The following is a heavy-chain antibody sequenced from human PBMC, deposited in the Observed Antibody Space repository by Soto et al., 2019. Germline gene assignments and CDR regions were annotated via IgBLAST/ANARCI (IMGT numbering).Heavy chain of an antibody. CDR1: GYTFTSYD. CDR2: MNPNSGNT. Sequence: QVQLVQSGAEVKKPGASVKVSCKASGYTFTSYDINWVRQATGQGLEWMGWMNPNSGNTGYAQKFQGRVTMTRNTSISTAYMELSSLRSEDTAVYYCARARDGLRLDHYYYYYMDVWGKGTTVTVSS. J-gene: IGHJ6*03. D-gene: IGHD3-16*01. V-gene: IGHV1-8*01. CDR3: ARARDGLRLDHYYYYYMDV.